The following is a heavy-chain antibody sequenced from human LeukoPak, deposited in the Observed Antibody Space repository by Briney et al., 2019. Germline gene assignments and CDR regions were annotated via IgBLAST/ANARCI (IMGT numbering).Heavy chain of an antibody. CDR3: ARAMITFGGVIVDYYYYGMDV. J-gene: IGHJ6*02. CDR2: IYHSGST. D-gene: IGHD3-16*02. CDR1: GFTFSSYA. V-gene: IGHV4-38-2*01. Sequence: PGGSLRLSRAASGFTFSSYAMSWVRQAPGKGLEWIGSIYHSGSTYYNPSLKSRVTISVDTSKNQFSLKLSSVTAADTAVYYCARAMITFGGVIVDYYYYGMDVWGQGTTVTVSS.